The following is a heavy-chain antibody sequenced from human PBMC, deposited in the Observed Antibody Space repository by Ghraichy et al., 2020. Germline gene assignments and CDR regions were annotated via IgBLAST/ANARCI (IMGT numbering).Heavy chain of an antibody. CDR2: ISGSGDST. D-gene: IGHD3-10*01. CDR1: GFTFSNYA. Sequence: GGSLRLSCAASGFTFSNYAMNWVRQAPGKGLEWVSAISGSGDSTYYADSVRGRFTISRDNSKNTLYLQMNSLRAEDTAVYYCANGDYYGSGSYDYGMDVWGQGTTVTVSS. CDR3: ANGDYYGSGSYDYGMDV. V-gene: IGHV3-23*01. J-gene: IGHJ6*02.